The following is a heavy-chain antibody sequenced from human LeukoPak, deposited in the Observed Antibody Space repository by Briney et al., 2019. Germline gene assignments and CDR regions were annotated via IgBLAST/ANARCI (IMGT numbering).Heavy chain of an antibody. Sequence: ASVKVSCKASGYTFTGYYMHWVRQAPGQGLEWMGWINPNSGGTNYAQKFQGRVTMTGDTSISTAYMELSRLRSDDTAVYYCARGRTPIVVVPAAEKYYYYYYGMDVWGQGTTVTVSS. J-gene: IGHJ6*02. V-gene: IGHV1-2*02. CDR3: ARGRTPIVVVPAAEKYYYYYYGMDV. CDR1: GYTFTGYY. D-gene: IGHD2-2*01. CDR2: INPNSGGT.